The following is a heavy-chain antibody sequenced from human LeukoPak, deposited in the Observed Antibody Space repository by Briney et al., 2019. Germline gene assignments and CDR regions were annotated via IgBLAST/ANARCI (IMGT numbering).Heavy chain of an antibody. D-gene: IGHD3-22*01. CDR2: ISAYNGNT. V-gene: IGHV1-18*04. Sequence: ASVKVSCKASGYTFTGYYMHWVRQAPGQGLEWMGWISAYNGNTNYAQKLQGRVTMTTDTSTSTAYMELRSLRSDDTAVYYCARGGHYDSSGYPLDYWGQGTLVTVSS. J-gene: IGHJ4*02. CDR1: GYTFTGYY. CDR3: ARGGHYDSSGYPLDY.